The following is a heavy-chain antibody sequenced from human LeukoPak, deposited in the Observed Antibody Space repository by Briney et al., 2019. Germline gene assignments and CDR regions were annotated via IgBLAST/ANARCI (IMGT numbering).Heavy chain of an antibody. CDR3: ARHFGVRLRSGYYFSMDV. Sequence: PSETLSLTCTVSGGSISSGSYYWSWIRQPPGKGPEWIGFIYYTGSTDYNPSLKSRVTISVDMSKNQFSLRLSSVTAADTAMYYCARHFGVRLRSGYYFSMDVWGKGTTVTVSS. D-gene: IGHD3-10*01. J-gene: IGHJ6*03. V-gene: IGHV4-61*01. CDR2: IYYTGST. CDR1: GGSISSGSYY.